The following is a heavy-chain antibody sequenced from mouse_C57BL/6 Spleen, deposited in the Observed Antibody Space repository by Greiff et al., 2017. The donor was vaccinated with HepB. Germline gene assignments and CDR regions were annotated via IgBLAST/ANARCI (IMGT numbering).Heavy chain of an antibody. CDR1: GFTFSDYG. Sequence: EVQLVESGGGLVKPGGSLKLSCAASGFTFSDYGMHWVRQAPEKGLEWVAYISSGSSTIYYADTVKGRFTISRDNAKNTLFLQMTSLRSEDTAMYYCARHGGTSYFDYWGQGTTLTVSS. V-gene: IGHV5-17*01. CDR3: ARHGGTSYFDY. D-gene: IGHD1-1*02. CDR2: ISSGSSTI. J-gene: IGHJ2*01.